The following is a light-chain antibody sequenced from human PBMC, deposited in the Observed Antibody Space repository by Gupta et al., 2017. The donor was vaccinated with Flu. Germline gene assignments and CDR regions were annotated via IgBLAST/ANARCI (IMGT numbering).Light chain of an antibody. V-gene: IGLV2-11*01. Sequence: QSALTQPRSVSGSPGQSVTISCTGSSSDIGGYNYVSWYQHYPGNAPKLMIYDVTARPSGVPDRFSGSKSDNTASLTISGLQADDEADYYCCSYAGSNTLVFGGGTILNVL. CDR1: SSDIGGYNY. CDR2: DVT. CDR3: CSYAGSNTLV. J-gene: IGLJ2*01.